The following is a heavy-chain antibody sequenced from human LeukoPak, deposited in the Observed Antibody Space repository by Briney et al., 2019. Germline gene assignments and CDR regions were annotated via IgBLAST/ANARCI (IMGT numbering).Heavy chain of an antibody. V-gene: IGHV3-30*04. CDR1: GFTFSSYA. D-gene: IGHD6-13*01. J-gene: IGHJ5*02. Sequence: GRSLRLSCAASGFTFSSYAMHWVRQAPGKGLEWVPVISYDGSNKYYADSVKGRFTISRDNSKNTLYLQMNSLRAEDTAVYYCASPSIEAALFDPWGQATLVTVSS. CDR3: ASPSIEAALFDP. CDR2: ISYDGSNK.